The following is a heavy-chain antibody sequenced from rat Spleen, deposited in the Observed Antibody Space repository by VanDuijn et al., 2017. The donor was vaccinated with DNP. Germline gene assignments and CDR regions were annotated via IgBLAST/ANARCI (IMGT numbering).Heavy chain of an antibody. CDR1: GFSFSNNW. Sequence: EVQLVESGGGLVQPGSPLKLSCAASGFSFSNNWLNWIRQAPGKGLEWLASIINSGGNTYYPESVRGRFIISRDDAKNSLYLQMNSLRSEDTATYYCTRQIWAFDYWGQGVMVTVSS. V-gene: IGHV5-31*01. J-gene: IGHJ2*01. D-gene: IGHD4-1*01. CDR3: TRQIWAFDY. CDR2: IINSGGNT.